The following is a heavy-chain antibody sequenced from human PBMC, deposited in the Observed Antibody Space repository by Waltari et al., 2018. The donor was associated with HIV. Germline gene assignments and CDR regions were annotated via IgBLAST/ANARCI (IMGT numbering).Heavy chain of an antibody. CDR2: VSLTGRT. Sequence: QVQLYESGLGLVRPLQTLTLTRTVSASALRSVWRSWSRVRQADRQTLEWIGLVSLTGRTKYNPSLASRATISLDTPQNTLSLRLTSVSVADTATYYCVRTSCSGTGCFSRYFDVWGRGTQVTVSS. J-gene: IGHJ2*01. D-gene: IGHD2-15*01. V-gene: IGHV4-61*02. CDR3: VRTSCSGTGCFSRYFDV. CDR1: ASALRSVWRS.